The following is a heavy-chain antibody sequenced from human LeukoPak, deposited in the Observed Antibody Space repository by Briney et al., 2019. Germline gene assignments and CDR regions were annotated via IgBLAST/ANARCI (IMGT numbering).Heavy chain of an antibody. CDR1: GFTFSSYW. CDR3: ARDRRYDFWSGYYPFDY. V-gene: IGHV3-7*01. D-gene: IGHD3-3*01. Sequence: GGSLRLSCAASGFTFSSYWMSWVRQAPGKGLEWVANIRQDGSEKYYVDSVKGRFTISRDNAKNSLYLQMNSLRAEDTAVYYCARDRRYDFWSGYYPFDYWGQGTLVTVSS. CDR2: IRQDGSEK. J-gene: IGHJ4*02.